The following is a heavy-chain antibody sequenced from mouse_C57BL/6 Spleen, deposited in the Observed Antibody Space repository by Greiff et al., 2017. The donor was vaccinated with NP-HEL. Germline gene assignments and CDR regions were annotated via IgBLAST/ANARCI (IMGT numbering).Heavy chain of an antibody. CDR2: IYPGDGDT. V-gene: IGHV1-82*01. D-gene: IGHD3-3*01. CDR3: ARSGLRDFDV. Sequence: QVQLKQSGPELVKPGASVKISCKASGYAFSSSWMNWVKQRPGQGLEWIGRIYPGDGDTNYNGKFKGKATLTAAKSSSTAYMQLSSLTSEGSAVCFCARSGLRDFDVWGTGTTVTVSS. J-gene: IGHJ1*03. CDR1: GYAFSSSW.